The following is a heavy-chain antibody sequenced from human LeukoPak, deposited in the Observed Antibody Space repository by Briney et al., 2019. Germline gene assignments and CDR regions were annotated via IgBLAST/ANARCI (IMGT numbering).Heavy chain of an antibody. CDR3: AGDRHEMRFLDGAFDV. V-gene: IGHV3-30*04. D-gene: IGHD3-3*01. Sequence: GGSLRLSCAASGFTFRSCAMHWVRLAPGKGLDWVAVISYEGSENDYADSVKGRFTISRDNSKNMLYLQMNSLRDEDSAVYYCAGDRHEMRFLDGAFDVWGRGTLVTVSS. CDR1: GFTFRSCA. J-gene: IGHJ3*01. CDR2: ISYEGSEN.